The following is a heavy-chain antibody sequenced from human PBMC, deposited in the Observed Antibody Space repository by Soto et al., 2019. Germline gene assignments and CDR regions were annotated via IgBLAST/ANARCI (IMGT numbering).Heavy chain of an antibody. CDR2: IIPVFASA. D-gene: IGHD3-10*01. V-gene: IGHV1-69*12. J-gene: IGHJ6*02. CDR1: GGNFRTYA. Sequence: QVQLEQSGAEVKKPGSSVKVSCKASGGNFRTYAFTWVRQAPGQGLEWMGGIIPVFASATSAQKFQGRVTITADEATKTVXXXLXXLRSEDTAVYYCARVRTGGYGSGSTSSRFYYGMDVWGQGTAVTVSS. CDR3: ARVRTGGYGSGSTSSRFYYGMDV.